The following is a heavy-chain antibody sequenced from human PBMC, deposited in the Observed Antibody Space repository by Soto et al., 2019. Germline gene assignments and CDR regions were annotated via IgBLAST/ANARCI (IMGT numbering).Heavy chain of an antibody. CDR1: GFSLSTSW. CDR3: ARGRYYYGSGLWFDP. D-gene: IGHD3-10*01. V-gene: IGHV3-7*03. Sequence: PGGSLRLSCTASGFSLSTSWMTWVRQAPGKGLEWVANIMQDGSTYYADSVKGRFTISRHNSKNTLYLQMNSLRAEDTAVYYCARGRYYYGSGLWFDPWGQGTLVTVSS. CDR2: IMQDGST. J-gene: IGHJ5*02.